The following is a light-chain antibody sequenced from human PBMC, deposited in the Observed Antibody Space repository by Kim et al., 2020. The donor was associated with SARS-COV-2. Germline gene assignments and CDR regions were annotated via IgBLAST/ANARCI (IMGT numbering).Light chain of an antibody. CDR3: QQRGNWPLT. J-gene: IGKJ4*01. CDR1: QSVRSY. CDR2: DAS. V-gene: IGKV3-11*01. Sequence: EIVLTQSPATLSLSPGERAPLSCRASQSVRSYLAWYQQKPGQAPRLLIYDASNRAAGVPARFSGSGSGTDFTLTISNLEPDDFALYFCQQRGNWPLTFGGGTKVDI.